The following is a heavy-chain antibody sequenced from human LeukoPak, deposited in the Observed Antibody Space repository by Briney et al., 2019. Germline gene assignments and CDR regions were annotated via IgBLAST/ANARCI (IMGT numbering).Heavy chain of an antibody. CDR1: GFTFSSYA. V-gene: IGHV3-23*01. CDR3: AKDAYCSSTSCYTVPLYNWFDP. D-gene: IGHD2-2*02. Sequence: GGSQRLSCAASGFTFSSYAMSWVRQAPGKGLEWVSAISGSGGSTYYADSVKGRFTISRDNSKNTLYLQMNSLRAEDTAVYYCAKDAYCSSTSCYTVPLYNWFDPWGQGTLVTVSS. CDR2: ISGSGGST. J-gene: IGHJ5*02.